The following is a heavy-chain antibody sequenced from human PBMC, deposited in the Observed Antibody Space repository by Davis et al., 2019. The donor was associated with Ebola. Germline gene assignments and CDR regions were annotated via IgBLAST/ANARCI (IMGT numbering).Heavy chain of an antibody. CDR3: ARVSASLLRYFDWLGGMDV. CDR2: IWYDGSNK. V-gene: IGHV3-33*01. J-gene: IGHJ6*04. D-gene: IGHD3-9*01. CDR1: GFTFSSYG. Sequence: GGSLRLSCAASGFTFSSYGMHWVRQAPGKGLEWVAVIWYDGSNKYYADSVKGRFTISRDNSKNTLYLQMNSLRAEDTAVYYCARVSASLLRYFDWLGGMDVWGKGTTVTVSS.